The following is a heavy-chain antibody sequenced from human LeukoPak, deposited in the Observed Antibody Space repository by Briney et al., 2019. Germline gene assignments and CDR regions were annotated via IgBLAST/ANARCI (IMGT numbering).Heavy chain of an antibody. J-gene: IGHJ3*02. CDR3: AKGFIWFGESEDAFDI. V-gene: IGHV3-30*02. CDR1: GFTFSSYG. CDR2: IRYDGSNK. D-gene: IGHD3-10*01. Sequence: PGGSLRLSCAASGFTFSSYGMHWVRQAPGKGLEWVAFIRYDGSNKYYADSVKGRFTISRDNSKNTLYLQMNSLRVEDTAVYYCAKGFIWFGESEDAFDIWGQGTMVTVSS.